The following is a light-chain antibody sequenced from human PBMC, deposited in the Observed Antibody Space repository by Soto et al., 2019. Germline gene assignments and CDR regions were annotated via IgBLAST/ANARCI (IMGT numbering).Light chain of an antibody. Sequence: DIQLTQSPSFLSASVGDRVTITCRASQGISSYLAWYQQKPGKAPKLLIYAASTLPTGVTARFSGSGSGTEFTLTLSSLQPEDFATYYCLQFKSYPLTFGGGTKVEIK. V-gene: IGKV1-9*01. J-gene: IGKJ4*01. CDR3: LQFKSYPLT. CDR1: QGISSY. CDR2: AAS.